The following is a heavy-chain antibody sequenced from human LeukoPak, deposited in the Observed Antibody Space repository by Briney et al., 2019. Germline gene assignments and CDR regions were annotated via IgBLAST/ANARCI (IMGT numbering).Heavy chain of an antibody. J-gene: IGHJ4*02. V-gene: IGHV3-30*04. CDR3: ARVVSGGYSSIDY. Sequence: GGSLRLSCAASGFSFSNYAIHWVRQAPGKGLEWVAVISYDGSNKYYADSVKGRFTISRDNSKNTLYLQMNSLRAEDTAVYYCARVVSGGYSSIDYWGQGTLVTVSS. CDR1: GFSFSNYA. D-gene: IGHD5-18*01. CDR2: ISYDGSNK.